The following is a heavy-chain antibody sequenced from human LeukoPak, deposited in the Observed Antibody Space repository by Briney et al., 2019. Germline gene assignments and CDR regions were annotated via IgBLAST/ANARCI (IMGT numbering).Heavy chain of an antibody. CDR3: ARGRQWLMFVFDY. V-gene: IGHV3-21*01. D-gene: IGHD5-12*01. J-gene: IGHJ4*02. CDR1: GFTFSSYS. Sequence: GGSLRLYCAASGFTFSSYSMNWVRQAPGKGLEWVSSISSSSSYIYYADSVKGRFTISRDNAKNSLYLQMNSLRAEDTAVYYCARGRQWLMFVFDYWGQGTLVTVSS. CDR2: ISSSSSYI.